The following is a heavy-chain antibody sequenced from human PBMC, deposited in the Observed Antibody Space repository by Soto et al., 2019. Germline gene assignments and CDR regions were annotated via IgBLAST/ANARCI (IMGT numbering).Heavy chain of an antibody. CDR2: IWYDGSNK. Sequence: GGSLRLSCAASGFTFSSYGMHWVRQAPGKGLEWVAVIWYDGSNKYYADSVKGRFTISRDNSKNTLYLQMNSLRAEDTAVYYCARDTGYYDFWSGSKYYYYGMDVWGQGTTVTVSS. CDR3: ARDTGYYDFWSGSKYYYYGMDV. V-gene: IGHV3-33*01. CDR1: GFTFSSYG. J-gene: IGHJ6*02. D-gene: IGHD3-3*01.